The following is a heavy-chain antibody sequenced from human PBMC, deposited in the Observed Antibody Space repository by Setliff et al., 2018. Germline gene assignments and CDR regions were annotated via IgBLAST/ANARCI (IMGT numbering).Heavy chain of an antibody. CDR1: GYSISSGYY. CDR2: IYHSGST. Sequence: SETLSLTCAVSGYSISSGYYWGWIRQPPGKGLEWIGSIYHSGSTYYNPSLKSRVTISVDTSKNQFSLKLNSVTAADTAVYYCARFKAMAGRVYYFDYWGQGTLVTVSS. J-gene: IGHJ4*02. D-gene: IGHD6-19*01. CDR3: ARFKAMAGRVYYFDY. V-gene: IGHV4-38-2*01.